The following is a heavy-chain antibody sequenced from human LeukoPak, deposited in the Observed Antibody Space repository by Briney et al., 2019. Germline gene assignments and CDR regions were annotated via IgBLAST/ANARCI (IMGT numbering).Heavy chain of an antibody. D-gene: IGHD1-26*01. CDR3: ARLIVGATGDDAFDI. CDR1: GCTFTGYY. V-gene: IGHV1-2*04. CDR2: INPNSGGT. J-gene: IGHJ3*02. Sequence: ASVKVSCKASGCTFTGYYMHWVRQAPGQGLEWMGWINPNSGGTNYAQKFQGWVTMTRDTSISTAYMELSRLRSDDTAVYYCARLIVGATGDDAFDIWGQGTMVTVSS.